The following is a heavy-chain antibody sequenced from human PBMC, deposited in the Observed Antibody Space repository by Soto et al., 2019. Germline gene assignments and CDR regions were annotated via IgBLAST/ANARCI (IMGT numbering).Heavy chain of an antibody. CDR2: IIPILGIA. CDR1: GGTFSSYT. J-gene: IGHJ4*02. CDR3: AREDPISPYSGYEHLFDY. D-gene: IGHD5-12*01. V-gene: IGHV1-69*04. Sequence: SVKVSCKASGGTFSSYTISWVRQAPGQGLEWMGRIIPILGIANYAQKFQGRVTITADKSTSTAYMELSSLRSEDTAVYYCAREDPISPYSGYEHLFDYWGQGTLVTVSS.